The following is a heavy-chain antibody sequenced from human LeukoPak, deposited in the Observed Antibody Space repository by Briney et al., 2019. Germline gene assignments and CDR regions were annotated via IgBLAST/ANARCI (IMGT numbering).Heavy chain of an antibody. Sequence: GGSLRLSCAASGFTFSSYAMHWVRQAPGKGLEWVAVISYDGSNKYYADSVKGRFTISRDNSKNTLYLQMNSLRAEDTAVYYCAKDNSGWYFLPFDYWGQGTLVTVSS. CDR1: GFTFSSYA. J-gene: IGHJ4*02. V-gene: IGHV3-30-3*01. D-gene: IGHD6-19*01. CDR2: ISYDGSNK. CDR3: AKDNSGWYFLPFDY.